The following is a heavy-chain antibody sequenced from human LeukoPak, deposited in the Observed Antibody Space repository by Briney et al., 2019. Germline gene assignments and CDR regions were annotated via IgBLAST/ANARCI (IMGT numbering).Heavy chain of an antibody. Sequence: GGSLRLSCEASGFTFSRYWMHWVRQAPRKGLEWDSSINTVSSYIYYADSLKGRFTISRDNAKNSVYLQMDSLRAEDSAVYYCARLRRNTDSGGFFYYYDYWGQGTLVTVSS. J-gene: IGHJ4*02. V-gene: IGHV3-21*06. D-gene: IGHD3-22*01. CDR1: GFTFSRYW. CDR3: ARLRRNTDSGGFFYYYDY. CDR2: INTVSSYI.